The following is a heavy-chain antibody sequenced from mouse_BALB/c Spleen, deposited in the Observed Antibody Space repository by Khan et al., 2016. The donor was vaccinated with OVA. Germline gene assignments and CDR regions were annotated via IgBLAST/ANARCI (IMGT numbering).Heavy chain of an antibody. V-gene: IGHV3-2*02. J-gene: IGHJ2*01. CDR2: ISYSGST. CDR3: DRTARIKY. CDR1: GYTITSGYV. Sequence: EVQLQESGPGLVKPSQSLSLTCTATGYTITSGYVWNLIRHFPEKKLEWIGNISYSGSTNYNQSLKGRFSISRDTSKNQFFLQLNSVTTEDTATYYCDRTARIKYWGQGTTLTVSS. D-gene: IGHD1-2*01.